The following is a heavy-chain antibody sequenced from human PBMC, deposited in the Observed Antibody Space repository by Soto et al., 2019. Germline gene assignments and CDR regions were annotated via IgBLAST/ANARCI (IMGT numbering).Heavy chain of an antibody. D-gene: IGHD4-4*01. CDR3: AKDSNKYSSSLRGRYFDY. J-gene: IGHJ4*02. CDR2: ISGCGSNT. CDR1: GCPFSSYV. Sequence: GWLRRTCSASGCPFSSYVMSWVRQAPGKGLEWVSGISGCGSNTFYADYVKGRFTISRDNSKNTLLLQMNSLGAEDTAVYYCAKDSNKYSSSLRGRYFDYWGQGIGVTVYS. V-gene: IGHV3-23*01.